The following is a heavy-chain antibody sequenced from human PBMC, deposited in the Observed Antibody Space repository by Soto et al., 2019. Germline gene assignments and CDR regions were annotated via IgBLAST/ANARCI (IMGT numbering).Heavy chain of an antibody. V-gene: IGHV3-74*01. CDR2: INIDGSSA. Sequence: PGGSLRLSCTTSGFAFSNYWMNWVRRAPGKGLEWVARINIDGSSADYADSVKGRFTISRDNARNTLNLQVNSLSVADTAEYFCARSGYSGYDAWGQGTMVTVSS. CDR1: GFAFSNYW. CDR3: ARSGYSGYDA. J-gene: IGHJ1*01. D-gene: IGHD5-12*01.